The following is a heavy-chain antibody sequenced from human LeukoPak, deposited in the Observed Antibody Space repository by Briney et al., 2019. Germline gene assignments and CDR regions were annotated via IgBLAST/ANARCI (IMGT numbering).Heavy chain of an antibody. D-gene: IGHD2-2*01. V-gene: IGHV3-23*01. Sequence: GGSLRLSCAASGFTFSSYAMYWVRQAPGKGLEWVSGISGSGGSTYYADSVKGRFTISRDNSKNTLYLQMNSLRAEDTAVYYCARWFCGSNGCYYDFWGQGTLVTVSS. J-gene: IGHJ4*02. CDR2: ISGSGGST. CDR1: GFTFSSYA. CDR3: ARWFCGSNGCYYDF.